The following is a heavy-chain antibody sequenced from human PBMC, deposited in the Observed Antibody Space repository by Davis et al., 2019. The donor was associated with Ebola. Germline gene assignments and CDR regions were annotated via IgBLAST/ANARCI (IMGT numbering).Heavy chain of an antibody. D-gene: IGHD3-16*02. CDR3: ASDSDYVWGSYRYGNDY. CDR2: ISSSGSTI. CDR1: GFTFSSYS. Sequence: GESLKISCAASGFTFSSYSMNWVRQAQGKGLEWVSYISSSGSTIYYADSVKGRFTISRDNAKNSLYLQMNSLRAEDTAVYYCASDSDYVWGSYRYGNDYWGQGTLVTVSS. J-gene: IGHJ4*02. V-gene: IGHV3-48*04.